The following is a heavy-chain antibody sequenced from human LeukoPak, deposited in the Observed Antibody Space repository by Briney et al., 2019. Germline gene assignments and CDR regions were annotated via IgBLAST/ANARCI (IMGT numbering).Heavy chain of an antibody. CDR3: ARERYSDYDSDFDY. Sequence: GGSLRLSRAASGFTFSNSAMSWVRQAPGKGLEWVSTISGTGRSTFYADSVKGRFTISRDNSKITLYLQINGLRAEDTALYYCARERYSDYDSDFDYWGQGTLVTVSS. V-gene: IGHV3-23*01. D-gene: IGHD5-12*01. CDR2: ISGTGRST. CDR1: GFTFSNSA. J-gene: IGHJ4*02.